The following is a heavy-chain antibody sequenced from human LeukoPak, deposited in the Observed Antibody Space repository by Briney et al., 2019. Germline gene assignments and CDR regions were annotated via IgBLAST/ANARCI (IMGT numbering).Heavy chain of an antibody. CDR2: ISAYNGNT. CDR3: AREIPAAGTVAFDY. D-gene: IGHD6-13*01. CDR1: GYTFTSYG. V-gene: IGHV1-18*01. Sequence: ASVKVSCKASGYTFTSYGISWVRQAPGQGLEWMGWISAYNGNTNYAQKLQDRVTMTTDTSTSTAYMELRSLRSDDTAVYYCAREIPAAGTVAFDYWGQGTRVTVSS. J-gene: IGHJ4*02.